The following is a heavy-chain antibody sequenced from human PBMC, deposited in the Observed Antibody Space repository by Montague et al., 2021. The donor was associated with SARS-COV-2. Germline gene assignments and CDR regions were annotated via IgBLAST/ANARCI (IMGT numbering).Heavy chain of an antibody. CDR2: IASDGSTT. D-gene: IGHD3-16*01. V-gene: IGHV3-74*03. Sequence: SLRLSCAASGFTFSSYWMHWVRQAPGKGLVWVSQIASDGSTTTYADFVKGRCTVSRDNAKNTLYLQMNSLRVEDTAVYFCARGYFPVGGSENWGSYGMDVWGQGTTVTVSS. CDR3: ARGYFPVGGSENWGSYGMDV. CDR1: GFTFSSYW. J-gene: IGHJ6*02.